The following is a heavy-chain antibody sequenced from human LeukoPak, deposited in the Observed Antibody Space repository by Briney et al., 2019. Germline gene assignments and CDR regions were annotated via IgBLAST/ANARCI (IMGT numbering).Heavy chain of an antibody. D-gene: IGHD1-14*01. V-gene: IGHV3-53*01. CDR3: AKHDRTFYYYYMDV. Sequence: GGSLRLSCAASGFTVSSNYMSWVRQAPGKGLEWVSVIYSGGSTYYADSVKGRFTISRDNSKNTLYLQMNSLRAEDTAVYYCAKHDRTFYYYYMDVWGKGTTVTVSS. CDR2: IYSGGST. CDR1: GFTVSSNY. J-gene: IGHJ6*03.